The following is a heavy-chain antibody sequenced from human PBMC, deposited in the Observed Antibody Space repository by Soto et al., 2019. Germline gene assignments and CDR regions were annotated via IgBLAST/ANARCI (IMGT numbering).Heavy chain of an antibody. CDR1: GFTFSNAW. CDR3: TTPNYYYYYGMDV. CDR2: IKSKTDGGTT. V-gene: IGHV3-15*01. Sequence: SLRLSCAASGFTFSNAWMSWVRQAPGKGLEWVGRIKSKTDGGTTDYAAPVKGRFTISRDDSKNTLYLQMNSLKTEDTAVYYCTTPNYYYYYGMDVWGQGTTVTVS. J-gene: IGHJ6*02.